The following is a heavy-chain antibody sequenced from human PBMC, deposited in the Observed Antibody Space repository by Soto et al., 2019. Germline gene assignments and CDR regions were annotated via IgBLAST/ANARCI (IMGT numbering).Heavy chain of an antibody. CDR1: GFTFTYVW. Sequence: EVQLVESGGDSVKPGGSLRLSCAASGFTFTYVWMTWVRKAPGKGLEWVGRIKRKSDGETTDYAAPVKGRFTISRDDSKNTLYLEMNSLKTGDTAVYYCAADRYCSSNTCPGAFDIWGQGTMVRVSA. J-gene: IGHJ3*02. D-gene: IGHD2-2*01. V-gene: IGHV3-15*01. CDR3: AADRYCSSNTCPGAFDI. CDR2: IKRKSDGETT.